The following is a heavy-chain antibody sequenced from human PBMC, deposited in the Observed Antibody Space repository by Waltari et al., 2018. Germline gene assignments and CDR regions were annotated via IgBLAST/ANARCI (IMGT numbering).Heavy chain of an antibody. J-gene: IGHJ4*02. D-gene: IGHD1-26*01. CDR2: IIPIFGTA. CDR3: AREVGGSYDGIFDY. Sequence: QVQLVQSGAEVKKPGSSVKVSCKASGGPFSSYAISWVRQPPGQGLEWMGGIIPIFGTANYAQKFQGRVTITADESTSTAYMELSSLRSEDTAVYYCAREVGGSYDGIFDYWGQGTLVTVSS. CDR1: GGPFSSYA. V-gene: IGHV1-69*01.